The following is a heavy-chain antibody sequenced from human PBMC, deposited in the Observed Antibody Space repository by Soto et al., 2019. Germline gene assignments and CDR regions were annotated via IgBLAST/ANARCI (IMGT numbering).Heavy chain of an antibody. CDR3: ARDLPGPRAFDI. CDR2: IYYSGST. D-gene: IGHD3-10*01. CDR1: GGSISSGGFY. J-gene: IGHJ3*02. Sequence: PSETLSLTFTVFGGSISSGGFYWSWIRQHPGKGLEWIGYIYYSGSTYYNPSLKSRVTISVDTSKNQFSLKLSSVTAADTAVYYCARDLPGPRAFDIWGQGTMVTVSS. V-gene: IGHV4-31*03.